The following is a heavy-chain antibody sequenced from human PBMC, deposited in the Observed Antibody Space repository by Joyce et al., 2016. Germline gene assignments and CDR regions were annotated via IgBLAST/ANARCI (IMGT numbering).Heavy chain of an antibody. V-gene: IGHV3-7*04. D-gene: IGHD5-18*01. CDR2: MNEDGSTR. CDR1: GFAFSSYW. CDR3: ARDPGYSAFDY. J-gene: IGHJ4*02. Sequence: EVKLVESGGALVQPGGSLRLSCAASGFAFSSYWMTWVRQTPDKGLEFVANMNEDGSTRNCAASVRGRFTISRDNAQESLYLQMNNVKVDDSAIYYCARDPGYSAFDYWGQGALVTVSS.